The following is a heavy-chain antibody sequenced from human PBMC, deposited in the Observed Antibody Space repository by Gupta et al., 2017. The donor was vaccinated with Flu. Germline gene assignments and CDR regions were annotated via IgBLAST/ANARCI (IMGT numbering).Heavy chain of an antibody. J-gene: IGHJ6*02. D-gene: IGHD2-15*01. V-gene: IGHV4-59*01. CDR1: GGSISSYY. CDR3: ARTARYCSGGSCYVGYYYYGMDV. CDR2: IYYSGST. Sequence: QVQLQESGPGLVKPSETLSLTCTVSGGSISSYYWSWIRQPPGKGLEWIGYIYYSGSTNYNPSLKSRVTISVDTSKNQFSLKLSSVTAADTAVYYCARTARYCSGGSCYVGYYYYGMDVWGQGTTVTVSS.